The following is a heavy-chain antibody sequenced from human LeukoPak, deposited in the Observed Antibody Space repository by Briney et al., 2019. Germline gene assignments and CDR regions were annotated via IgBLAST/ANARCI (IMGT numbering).Heavy chain of an antibody. CDR1: GGSISSGGYY. CDR2: IYHSGST. CDR3: ARRAYYDILGAFDI. J-gene: IGHJ3*02. V-gene: IGHV4-30-2*01. Sequence: SETLSLTRTVSGGSISSGGYYWSWIRQPPGKGLEWIGYIYHSGSTYYNPSLKSRVTISVDRSKNQFSLKLSSVTAADTAVYYCARRAYYDILGAFDIWGQGTMVTVSS. D-gene: IGHD3-9*01.